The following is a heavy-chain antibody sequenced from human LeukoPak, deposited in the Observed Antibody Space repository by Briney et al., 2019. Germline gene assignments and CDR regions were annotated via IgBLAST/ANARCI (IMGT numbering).Heavy chain of an antibody. D-gene: IGHD7-27*01. CDR1: GFTVSSNY. CDR2: IYSGGST. V-gene: IGHV3-66*01. Sequence: GGSLRLSCAASGFTVSSNYMSWVRQAPGKVLEWVSVIYSGGSTYYADSVKGRFTISRDNTKNSLYLQMNSLRAEDTAVYYCARDYTGGWNDYWGQGTLVIVSS. J-gene: IGHJ4*02. CDR3: ARDYTGGWNDY.